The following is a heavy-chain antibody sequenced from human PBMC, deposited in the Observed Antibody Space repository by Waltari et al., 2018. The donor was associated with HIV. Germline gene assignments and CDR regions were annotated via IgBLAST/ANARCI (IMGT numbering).Heavy chain of an antibody. Sequence: EVQLVESGGGLVQPGGSLRLSCAASGFTFSSYWMSWVRQAPGKGVEWGAKRKQNGSEKYYVDSVKGRFTISRDNAKNSLYLQMNSLRAEDTAVYYCARDLYSCGWGYFDYWGQGTLVTVSS. D-gene: IGHD6-19*01. CDR3: ARDLYSCGWGYFDY. CDR2: RKQNGSEK. J-gene: IGHJ4*02. CDR1: GFTFSSYW. V-gene: IGHV3-7*01.